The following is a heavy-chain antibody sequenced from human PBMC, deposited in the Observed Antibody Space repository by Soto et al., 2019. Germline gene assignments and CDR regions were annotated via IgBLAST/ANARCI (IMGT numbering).Heavy chain of an antibody. D-gene: IGHD2-2*01. CDR2: VYYTGTT. J-gene: IGHJ4*02. Sequence: SETLSLTCTVSGGSISSYFYIWVRQPPGKGLEWIGSVYYTGTTDYNPSLKSRVTISVDTSKTQFSLNLRSVTAADTAVYYCARALAPVPRAFDYWGRGTLVTVSA. V-gene: IGHV4-59*01. CDR1: GGSISSYF. CDR3: ARALAPVPRAFDY.